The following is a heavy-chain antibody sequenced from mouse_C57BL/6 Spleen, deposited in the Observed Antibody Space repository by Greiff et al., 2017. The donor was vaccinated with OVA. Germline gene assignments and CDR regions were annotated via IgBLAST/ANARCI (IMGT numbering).Heavy chain of an antibody. Sequence: EVKLVESGGGLVQPGGSLKLSCAASGFTFSDYYMYWVRQTPEKRLEWVAYISNGGGSTYYPDTVKGRFTISRDNAKNTLYLQMSRLKSEDTAMYYCARYDSHYYAMDYWGQGTSVTVSS. CDR2: ISNGGGST. D-gene: IGHD2-4*01. J-gene: IGHJ4*01. V-gene: IGHV5-12*01. CDR1: GFTFSDYY. CDR3: ARYDSHYYAMDY.